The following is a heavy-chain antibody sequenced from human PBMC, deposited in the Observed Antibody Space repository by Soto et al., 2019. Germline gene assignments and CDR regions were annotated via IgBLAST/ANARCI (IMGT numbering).Heavy chain of an antibody. Sequence: DVQLVESGGGLVQPGRSLRLSCAASGFTFDDYAMHWVRHAPGKGLEWVAGITWNSGSIVYADSVKGRFTISRDNAKKSLYLQMNSLRTEDTAFYYCAKDGDYGEPSFDHWGQGTLVTVSS. D-gene: IGHD4-17*01. CDR2: ITWNSGSI. J-gene: IGHJ4*02. CDR3: AKDGDYGEPSFDH. V-gene: IGHV3-9*01. CDR1: GFTFDDYA.